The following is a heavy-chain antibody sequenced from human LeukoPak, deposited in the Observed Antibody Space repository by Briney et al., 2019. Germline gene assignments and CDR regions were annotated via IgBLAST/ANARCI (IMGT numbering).Heavy chain of an antibody. D-gene: IGHD2-2*01. V-gene: IGHV1-69*01. CDR3: ARDIVVVPAAEADWFDP. CDR1: GGTFSSYA. Sequence: ASVKVSCKASGGTFSSYAISWVRQAPGQGLEWMGGIIPIFGTANYAQKFQGRVTITADESTSTAYMELSSLRSEDTAVYYCARDIVVVPAAEADWFDPWGQGTLVTVSS. CDR2: IIPIFGTA. J-gene: IGHJ5*02.